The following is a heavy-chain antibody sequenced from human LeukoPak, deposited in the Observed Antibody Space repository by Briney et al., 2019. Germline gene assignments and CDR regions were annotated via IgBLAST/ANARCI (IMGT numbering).Heavy chain of an antibody. D-gene: IGHD3-10*01. CDR1: GFTFSSYA. CDR3: AKRYYYGSGSRAFDI. V-gene: IGHV3-23*01. Sequence: GGSLRLSCAASGFTFSSYAMSWVRQAPAKGMEWVSAISGSGGSTYYADSVKGRFTISRDNSKNTLYLQMNSLRAEDTAVYYCAKRYYYGSGSRAFDIWGQGTMVTVSS. CDR2: ISGSGGST. J-gene: IGHJ3*02.